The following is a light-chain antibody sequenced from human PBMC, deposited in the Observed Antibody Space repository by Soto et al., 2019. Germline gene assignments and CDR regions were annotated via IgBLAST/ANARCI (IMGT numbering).Light chain of an antibody. CDR1: QTVNSR. CDR3: HQRQSWPRT. Sequence: EIVLIQSPATLSSSPGGRATLSCSASQTVNSRLAWYQHKPGQAPRLLIYHTSNSATGIPARFSGSGSGTDFTLTISSIEPEDFAVYYCHQRQSWPRTFGQGTKVDIK. V-gene: IGKV3-11*01. J-gene: IGKJ1*01. CDR2: HTS.